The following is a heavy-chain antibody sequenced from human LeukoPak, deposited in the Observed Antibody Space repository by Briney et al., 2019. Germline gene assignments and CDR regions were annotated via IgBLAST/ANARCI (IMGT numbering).Heavy chain of an antibody. V-gene: IGHV4-34*01. Sequence: SETLSLTCAVSGGSFSGYYWSWLRQPPGKGLEWIGEIYHSGSTNYNPSLKSRVTISVDTSKNQFSLKLSSVTAADTAVYYCARGYGRDYCGGDYYSDYYGMDAWGQRTTVTVSS. D-gene: IGHD2-21*02. CDR1: GGSFSGYY. CDR2: IYHSGST. CDR3: ARGYGRDYCGGDYYSDYYGMDA. J-gene: IGHJ6*02.